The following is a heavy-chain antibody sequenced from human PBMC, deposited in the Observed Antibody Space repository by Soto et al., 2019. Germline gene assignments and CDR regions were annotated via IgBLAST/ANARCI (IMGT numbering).Heavy chain of an antibody. CDR2: ISGSGGST. J-gene: IGHJ4*02. CDR1: GFTFSSYA. V-gene: IGHV3-23*01. D-gene: IGHD2-21*02. CDR3: AKTGSTVVTPRTVAYYFDY. Sequence: EVQLLESGGGLVQPGGSLRLSCAASGFTFSSYAMSWVRQAPGKGLEWVSAISGSGGSTYYADSVKGRFTISRDNSKNTLYLQMNSLRAEDTAVYYCAKTGSTVVTPRTVAYYFDYWGQGTLVTVSS.